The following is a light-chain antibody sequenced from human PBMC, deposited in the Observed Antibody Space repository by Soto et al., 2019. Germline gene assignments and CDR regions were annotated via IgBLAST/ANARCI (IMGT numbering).Light chain of an antibody. CDR1: QSVSSN. CDR2: GAS. V-gene: IGKV3-15*01. CDR3: QQYNDWPPLT. J-gene: IGKJ4*01. Sequence: ETVMTQSPATLSVSPGERATLSCRASQSVSSNLAWYQQKPGQAPRLLIYGASTRATGIPARFSGSGSGTEFTLTLSSLQSEDFAVYYCQQYNDWPPLTFGGGTKVEIK.